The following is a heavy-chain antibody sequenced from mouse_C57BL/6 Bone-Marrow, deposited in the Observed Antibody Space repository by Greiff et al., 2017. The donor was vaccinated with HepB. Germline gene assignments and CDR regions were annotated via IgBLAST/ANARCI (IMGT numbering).Heavy chain of an antibody. V-gene: IGHV6-3*01. CDR3: TEFDYDWFAY. D-gene: IGHD2-4*01. CDR2: IRLKSDNYAT. Sequence: EVKVEESGGGLVQPGGSMKLSCVASGFTFSNYWMNWVRQSPEKGLEWVAQIRLKSDNYATHYAESVKGRFTISRDDSKSSVYLQMNNLRAEDTGIYYCTEFDYDWFAYWGQGTLVTVSA. CDR1: GFTFSNYW. J-gene: IGHJ3*01.